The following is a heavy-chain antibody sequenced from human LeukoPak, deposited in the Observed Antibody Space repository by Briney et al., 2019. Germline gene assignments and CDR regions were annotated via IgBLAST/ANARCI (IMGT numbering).Heavy chain of an antibody. CDR1: GGSISSSTFY. J-gene: IGHJ4*02. D-gene: IGHD6-25*01. V-gene: IGHV4-39*01. CDR3: ARLDRGINAAHFDY. CDR2: ISYSGSS. Sequence: SETLSLTCTVSGGSISSSTFYWGWIRQPPGKGLEWIGIISYSGSSYYNPSLKSRVTISVDTSKNQFSLKLSSVTAADTAVYYCARLDRGINAAHFDYWGQGTLVTVSS.